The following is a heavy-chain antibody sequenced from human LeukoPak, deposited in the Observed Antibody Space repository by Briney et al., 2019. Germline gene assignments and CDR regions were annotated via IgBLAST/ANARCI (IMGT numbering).Heavy chain of an antibody. D-gene: IGHD6-19*01. Sequence: GASVKVSCKASGYTFTSYAMHWVRQAPGQRLEWMGWINAGNGNTKYSQKFQGRVTITRGTSASTAYMELSSLRSEDTAVYYCARTYYGQWLAQGQSTFDYWGQGTLVTVSS. V-gene: IGHV1-3*01. CDR2: INAGNGNT. J-gene: IGHJ4*02. CDR1: GYTFTSYA. CDR3: ARTYYGQWLAQGQSTFDY.